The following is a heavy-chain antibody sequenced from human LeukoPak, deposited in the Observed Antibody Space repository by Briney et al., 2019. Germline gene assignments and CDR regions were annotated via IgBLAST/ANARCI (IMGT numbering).Heavy chain of an antibody. Sequence: ASVKVSCKASGYTFTNYVINWVRQPTGQGFEGMGWMNPNSGNTGYTQNFQGRLTMTRNTSISTAYMELSSLRSEGTDVYYCARGRHSSSWKNNWFDPWGQGTLVTV. J-gene: IGHJ5*02. CDR2: MNPNSGNT. V-gene: IGHV1-8*01. CDR1: GYTFTNYV. D-gene: IGHD6-13*01. CDR3: ARGRHSSSWKNNWFDP.